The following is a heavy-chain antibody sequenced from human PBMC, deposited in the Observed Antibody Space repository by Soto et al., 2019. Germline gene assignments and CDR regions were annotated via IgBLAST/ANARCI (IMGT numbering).Heavy chain of an antibody. CDR1: GYTFTSYA. CDR3: ARDIGEWSYNWFDP. J-gene: IGHJ5*02. D-gene: IGHD3-3*01. CDR2: INAGNGNT. Sequence: ASVKVSCKASGYTFTSYAMQWVRQAPGQRLEWMGWINAGNGNTKYSQKFQGRVTITRDTSASTAYMELSSLRSEDTAVYYCARDIGEWSYNWFDPWGQGTLVTVSS. V-gene: IGHV1-3*01.